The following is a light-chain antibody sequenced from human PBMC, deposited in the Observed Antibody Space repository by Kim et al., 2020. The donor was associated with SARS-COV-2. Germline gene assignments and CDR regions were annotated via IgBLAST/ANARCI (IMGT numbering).Light chain of an antibody. CDR1: KLGDKY. Sequence: PGKTASNPCSGDKLGDKYACWYQQKPGQSPVLVIYQESKRPSGIPERFSGSNSGNTATLTISGTQAMDEADYYCQAWDSSTAWVFGGGTQLTVL. CDR2: QES. V-gene: IGLV3-1*01. CDR3: QAWDSSTAWV. J-gene: IGLJ3*02.